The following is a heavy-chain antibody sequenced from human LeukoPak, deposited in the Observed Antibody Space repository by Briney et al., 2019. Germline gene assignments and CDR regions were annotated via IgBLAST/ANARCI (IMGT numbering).Heavy chain of an antibody. D-gene: IGHD3-22*01. CDR2: IDRNGDST. Sequence: GGSLRLSCAASGFTFDDYGMSWVRQAPGKGLEWVSGIDRNGDSTGYADSVKGRFTISRDNAKNSLYLQMNSLRAEDTALYHCARVDDSSGYYLSFDYWGQGTLVTVSS. CDR1: GFTFDDYG. CDR3: ARVDDSSGYYLSFDY. V-gene: IGHV3-20*01. J-gene: IGHJ4*02.